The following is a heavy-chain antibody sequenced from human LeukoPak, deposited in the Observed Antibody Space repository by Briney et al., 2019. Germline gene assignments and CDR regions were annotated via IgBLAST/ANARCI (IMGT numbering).Heavy chain of an antibody. V-gene: IGHV3-7*01. Sequence: PGGSLRLSCAASGFTFSSYSMNWVRQAPGKGLEWVANIKQDGSEKYYVDSVKGRFTISRDNAKNSLYLQMNSLRAEDTAVYYCARVSSSWWLWYFDLWGRGTLVTVSS. CDR3: ARVSSSWWLWYFDL. CDR2: IKQDGSEK. J-gene: IGHJ2*01. D-gene: IGHD6-13*01. CDR1: GFTFSSYS.